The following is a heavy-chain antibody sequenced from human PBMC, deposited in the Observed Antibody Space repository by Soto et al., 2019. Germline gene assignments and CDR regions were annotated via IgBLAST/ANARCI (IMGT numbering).Heavy chain of an antibody. Sequence: EVHLLEYGGGLVQPGGSLRLSCVVSGSTFSSDDMSWVRQAPGRGLEWVSGISDSGGSTYYADSVKGRLTISRDNAKNTLYLQMKSRRVEDTALYYCAKDGGWSLAVAGLFDYWGPGTQVTVSS. CDR2: ISDSGGST. J-gene: IGHJ4*02. CDR1: GSTFSSDD. V-gene: IGHV3-23*01. D-gene: IGHD6-19*01. CDR3: AKDGGWSLAVAGLFDY.